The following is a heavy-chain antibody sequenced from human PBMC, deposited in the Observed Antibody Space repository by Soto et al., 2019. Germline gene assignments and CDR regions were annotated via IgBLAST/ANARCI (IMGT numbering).Heavy chain of an antibody. D-gene: IGHD3-10*01. J-gene: IGHJ3*02. V-gene: IGHV4-34*01. CDR1: GGSFSGYY. CDR2: IKHSGST. CDR3: ARGLRYYGSGSYRAFDI. Sequence: QVQLQQWGAGLLKPSETLSLTCAVYGGSFSGYYWSWIRQPPGKGLEWIGEIKHSGSTNYNPSLKSRVTISVDTSKNQFSLKLSSVTAADTAVYYCARGLRYYGSGSYRAFDIWGQGTMVTVSS.